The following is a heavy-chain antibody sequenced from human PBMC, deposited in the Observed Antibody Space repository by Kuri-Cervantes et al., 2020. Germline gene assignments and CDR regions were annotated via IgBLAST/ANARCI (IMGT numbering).Heavy chain of an antibody. D-gene: IGHD6-13*01. CDR2: IYPGDSDT. Sequence: GESLKISCKGSEYSFTSYWIGWVRQMPGKVLEWMGIIYPGDSDTRYSPSFQGQVTISADKSISTAYLQWSSLKASDTAMYYCARRQPSEAFDIWGQGTMVTVSS. J-gene: IGHJ3*02. CDR1: EYSFTSYW. V-gene: IGHV5-51*01. CDR3: ARRQPSEAFDI.